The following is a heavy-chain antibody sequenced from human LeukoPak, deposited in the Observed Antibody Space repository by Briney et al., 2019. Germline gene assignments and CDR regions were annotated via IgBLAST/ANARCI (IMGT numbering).Heavy chain of an antibody. D-gene: IGHD1-26*01. J-gene: IGHJ4*02. Sequence: ASVKVSCKASGYTFTDSYIHWVRQAPGQGLEWMGWTSPDTGVTNCAQNSQGRVTLTRVTSISSAYMELSRLTSDDTPVYYCSRWGSTTSYWGQGTLVTVSS. CDR2: TSPDTGVT. CDR3: SRWGSTTSY. CDR1: GYTFTDSY. V-gene: IGHV1-2*02.